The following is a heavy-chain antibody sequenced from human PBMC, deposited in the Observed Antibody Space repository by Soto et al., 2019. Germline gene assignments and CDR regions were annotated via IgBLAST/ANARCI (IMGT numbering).Heavy chain of an antibody. D-gene: IGHD4-17*01. CDR3: ARAGSTVTVFDY. V-gene: IGHV3-7*01. CDR1: GFTSSAYW. CDR2: IKGDGSDI. Sequence: GGSLRLSCAASGFTSSAYWMSWVRQPPGKGLEWVANIKGDGSDIYYVDSVKGRFTISRDNANNSLSLQMNSLRAEDTAVYYCARAGSTVTVFDYWGRGTQVTVSS. J-gene: IGHJ4*02.